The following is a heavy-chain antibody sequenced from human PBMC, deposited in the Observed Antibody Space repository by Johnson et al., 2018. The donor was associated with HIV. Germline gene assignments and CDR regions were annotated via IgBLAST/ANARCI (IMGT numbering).Heavy chain of an antibody. Sequence: QVQLVESGGGVVQPGRSLRLSCAASGFTFSSYAMHWVRQAPGKGLAWVAVISYDGSNKYYADSVKGRFTISRDNSKNTLYLQMNSLRAEDTAVYYCARDPRSSSWYYYSNDAFDIWGQGTMVTVSS. D-gene: IGHD6-13*01. J-gene: IGHJ3*02. CDR1: GFTFSSYA. CDR2: ISYDGSNK. V-gene: IGHV3-30*04. CDR3: ARDPRSSSWYYYSNDAFDI.